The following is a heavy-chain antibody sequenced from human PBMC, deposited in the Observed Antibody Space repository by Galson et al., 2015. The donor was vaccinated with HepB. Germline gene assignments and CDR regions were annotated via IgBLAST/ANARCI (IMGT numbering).Heavy chain of an antibody. CDR2: FDPEDGET. V-gene: IGHV1-24*01. CDR1: GYTLTELS. D-gene: IGHD2-2*01. CDR3: ATNGRLDCSSTSCYRRYYYYYMDV. J-gene: IGHJ6*03. Sequence: SVKVSCKVSGYTLTELSMHWVRQAPGKGLEWMGGFDPEDGETIYAQKFQGRVTMTEDTSTDTAYMELSSLRSEDTAVYYCATNGRLDCSSTSCYRRYYYYYMDVWGKGTTVTVSS.